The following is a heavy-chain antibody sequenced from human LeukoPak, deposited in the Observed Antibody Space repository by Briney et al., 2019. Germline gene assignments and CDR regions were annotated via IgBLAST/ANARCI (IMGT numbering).Heavy chain of an antibody. D-gene: IGHD3-10*01. J-gene: IGHJ4*02. CDR3: ARIQGVRVDY. Sequence: SETLSLTCTVSGGSISSYYWSWIRQPPGKGLEWIGYIYYSGSTNYNPSLKSRVTISVDTSKNQFSLKLSSVTAADTAVYYCARIQGVRVDYWGQGTLVTVSS. V-gene: IGHV4-59*01. CDR2: IYYSGST. CDR1: GGSISSYY.